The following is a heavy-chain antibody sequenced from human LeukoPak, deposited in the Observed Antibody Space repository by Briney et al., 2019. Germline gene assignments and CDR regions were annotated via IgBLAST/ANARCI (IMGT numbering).Heavy chain of an antibody. Sequence: SETLSLTCTVSGGSISSYYWSWIRQPPGKGLEWIGYIYYSGSTNYNPSLKSRVTISVDTSKNQCSLKLSSVTAADTAVYYCARDLGYGDYTRHGDAFDIWGQGTMVTVSS. CDR2: IYYSGST. CDR3: ARDLGYGDYTRHGDAFDI. CDR1: GGSISSYY. V-gene: IGHV4-59*12. D-gene: IGHD4-17*01. J-gene: IGHJ3*02.